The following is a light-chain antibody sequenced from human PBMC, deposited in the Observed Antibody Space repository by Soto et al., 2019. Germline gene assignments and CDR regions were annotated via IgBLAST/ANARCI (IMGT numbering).Light chain of an antibody. CDR3: QNYNSAPQLT. CDR2: TAS. V-gene: IGKV1-27*01. Sequence: DIQMTQSPSSLSASVEDRVTITCRASQGISNYLAWYQQKPGKVPKLLIYTASTLQSGVPSRFSGSGSGTDFTLTISSLQPEDVATYYCQNYNSAPQLTFGGGTKVEIK. J-gene: IGKJ4*01. CDR1: QGISNY.